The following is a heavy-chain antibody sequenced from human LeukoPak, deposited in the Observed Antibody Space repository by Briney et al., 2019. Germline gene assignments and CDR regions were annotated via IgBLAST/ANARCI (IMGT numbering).Heavy chain of an antibody. CDR3: ARTMWGFDY. Sequence: PGRSLRLSCAASGFTFSSYGMHWVRQAPGKGLEWVAVISYDASDKYYVDSVKGRFTISRDNSKNTLYLQMNSLRVEDTAVYYCARTMWGFDYWGQGTLVTVSS. CDR1: GFTFSSYG. J-gene: IGHJ4*02. D-gene: IGHD7-27*01. V-gene: IGHV3-30*03. CDR2: ISYDASDK.